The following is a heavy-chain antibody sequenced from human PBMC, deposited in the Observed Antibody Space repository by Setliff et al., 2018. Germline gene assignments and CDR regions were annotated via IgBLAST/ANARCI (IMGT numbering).Heavy chain of an antibody. Sequence: GGSLRLSCAASGFTFSTHSMNWVRQAPGKGLEWVSSISRSSTYIYYADSMKGRFTISRDNAKNSLYLQMNSLRAEDTAVYYCATSRTFDYWGQGILVTVSS. CDR3: ATSRTFDY. CDR1: GFTFSTHS. V-gene: IGHV3-21*01. CDR2: ISRSSTYI. J-gene: IGHJ4*02.